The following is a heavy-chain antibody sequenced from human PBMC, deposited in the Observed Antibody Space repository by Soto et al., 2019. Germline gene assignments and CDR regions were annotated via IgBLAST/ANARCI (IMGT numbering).Heavy chain of an antibody. V-gene: IGHV4-34*01. CDR2: ITHSGIA. CDR3: ARDFMH. J-gene: IGHJ1*01. Sequence: QGQLQQWGTGLLKPSETLSLSCALYGGSFSGYYWSWIRQPPGKGLEWIGEITHSGIANYNPSLTSRVTILVDTSKNQFSLRLSSVTAADTAVYYCARDFMHWGKGTLVTVSS. CDR1: GGSFSGYY.